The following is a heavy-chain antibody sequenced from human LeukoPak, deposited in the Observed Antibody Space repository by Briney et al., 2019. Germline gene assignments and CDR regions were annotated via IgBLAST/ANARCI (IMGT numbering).Heavy chain of an antibody. V-gene: IGHV3-9*03. CDR1: GFTFDDYA. CDR2: ISWNSGSI. CDR3: AKESSSGYYFDY. J-gene: IGHJ4*02. Sequence: GRSLRLSCAASGFTFDDYAMHWVRQAPGKGLEWVLGISWNSGSIGYADSVKGRFTISRDNAKNSLYLQMNSLRAEDMALYYCAKESSSGYYFDYWGQGTLVTVSS. D-gene: IGHD6-19*01.